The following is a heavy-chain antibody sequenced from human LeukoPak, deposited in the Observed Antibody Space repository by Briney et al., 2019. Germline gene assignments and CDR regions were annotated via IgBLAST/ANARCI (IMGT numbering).Heavy chain of an antibody. CDR3: AAARNYDSWSGYPPGLEFDP. V-gene: IGHV1-58*02. D-gene: IGHD3-3*01. CDR2: IVVGSGNT. CDR1: GFTFTSSA. Sequence: ASVKVSCKASGFTFTSSAMQWVRQARGQRLEWIGWIVVGSGNTNYAQKFQERVTITRDMSTSTAYMELSSLRSEDTAVYYCAAARNYDSWSGYPPGLEFDPWGQGTLVTVSS. J-gene: IGHJ5*02.